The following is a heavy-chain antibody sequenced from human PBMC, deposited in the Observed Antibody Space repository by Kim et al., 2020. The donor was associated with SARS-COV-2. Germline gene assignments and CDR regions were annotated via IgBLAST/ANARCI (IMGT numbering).Heavy chain of an antibody. V-gene: IGHV3-7*01. D-gene: IGHD7-27*01. CDR3: ATTGACSF. J-gene: IGHJ4*02. CDR2: EGSDK. Sequence: EGSDKYHVDSVTGRLTIARDNAKNSLFLQMNSLRAEDTAIYYCATTGACSFWGQGALVTVSS.